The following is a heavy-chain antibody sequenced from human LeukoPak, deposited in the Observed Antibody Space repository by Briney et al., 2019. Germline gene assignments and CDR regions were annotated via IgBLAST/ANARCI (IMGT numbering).Heavy chain of an antibody. CDR2: IYSGGST. V-gene: IGHV3-53*01. Sequence: PGGSLRLSCAASGFTVSSNYMNWVRQAPGKGLEWVSVIYSGGSTYYADSVKGRFTISRDNSKNTLYLQMNSLRAEDTAVYYCARDAKTYYYDSSGYRDAFDIWGQGTMVTVSS. D-gene: IGHD3-22*01. CDR3: ARDAKTYYYDSSGYRDAFDI. J-gene: IGHJ3*02. CDR1: GFTVSSNY.